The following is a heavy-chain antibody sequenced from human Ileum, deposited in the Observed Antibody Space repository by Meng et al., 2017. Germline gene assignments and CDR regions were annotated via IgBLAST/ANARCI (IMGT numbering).Heavy chain of an antibody. D-gene: IGHD6-6*01. J-gene: IGHJ4*02. CDR2: INEDGNTI. CDR3: ARIGYSSSSLDY. CDR1: GFIYRNYW. V-gene: IGHV3-7*01. Sequence: GESLKISCAASGFIYRNYWMTWVRQGPGKGLEWVANINEDGNTIYYVDSVKGRFTVSRDNAKNSLHLKMNSLRAEDTAVYLCARIGYSSSSLDYWGQGTLVTVSS.